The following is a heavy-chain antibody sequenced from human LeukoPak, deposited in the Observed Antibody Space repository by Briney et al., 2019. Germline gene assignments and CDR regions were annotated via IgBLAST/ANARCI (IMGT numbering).Heavy chain of an antibody. CDR2: ISSSGSTM. V-gene: IGHV3-48*04. CDR3: ARDPGSGYEEHFDY. J-gene: IGHJ4*02. Sequence: GGSLRLSCAASGLIFSSYSMNWVRQAPGKGLEWVSYISSSGSTMYYTDSVKGRFTISRDNAKDSLYLQMNSLRAEDTAVYYCARDPGSGYEEHFDYWGQGTLVTVSS. D-gene: IGHD5-12*01. CDR1: GLIFSSYS.